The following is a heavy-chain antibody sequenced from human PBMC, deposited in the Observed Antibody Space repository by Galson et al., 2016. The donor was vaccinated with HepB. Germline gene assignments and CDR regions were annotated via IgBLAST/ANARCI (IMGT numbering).Heavy chain of an antibody. V-gene: IGHV4-4*02. Sequence: SETLSLTCAVSGGSISSGNWWAWIRQPPGKGLEWVGEILPGGRTNYNPSLKWRVTIPADQSTNHVSLMLTSLTAADSAVYFCVRVESTWGLDGSGVPYWYFELWGRGILVTVSS. D-gene: IGHD3-10*01. CDR1: GGSISSGNW. CDR2: ILPGGRT. J-gene: IGHJ2*01. CDR3: VRVESTWGLDGSGVPYWYFEL.